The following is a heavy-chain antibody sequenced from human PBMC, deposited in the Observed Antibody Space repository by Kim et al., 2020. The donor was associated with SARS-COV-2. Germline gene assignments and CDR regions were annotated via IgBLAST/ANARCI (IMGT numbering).Heavy chain of an antibody. J-gene: IGHJ4*02. Sequence: VKGRFTISRDNSKTTLYLQMNSLRAEDTAVYYCAHNGYYYDSSGYYDVDYWGQGTLVTVSS. V-gene: IGHV3-30*07. CDR3: AHNGYYYDSSGYYDVDY. D-gene: IGHD3-22*01.